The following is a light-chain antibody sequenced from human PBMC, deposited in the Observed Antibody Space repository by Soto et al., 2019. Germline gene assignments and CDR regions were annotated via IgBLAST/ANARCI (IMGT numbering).Light chain of an antibody. CDR1: SSDVGVDNL. J-gene: IGLJ2*01. CDR2: EGT. CDR3: CSYAGISTSVV. V-gene: IGLV2-23*01. Sequence: QSALTQPVSVSGSPGQSITIPCTGTSSDVGVDNLVSWYQPHPGKAPKLILYEGTKRPSGVSNRFSVSKSGNTASLTISGLQAEDEAHYYCCSYAGISTSVVFGGGTKLTVL.